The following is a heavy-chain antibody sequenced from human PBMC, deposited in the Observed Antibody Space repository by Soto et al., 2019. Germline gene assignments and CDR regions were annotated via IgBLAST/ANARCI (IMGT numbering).Heavy chain of an antibody. CDR1: GGSISSYY. CDR2: IYYSGST. J-gene: IGHJ4*02. Sequence: SETLSLTCTVSGGSISSYYWSWIRQPPGKGLEWIGYIYYSGSTNYNPSLKSRVTISVDTSKNQFSLKLSSVTAADTAVYYCAISYSSSWYFDYWGQGTLVTVSS. D-gene: IGHD6-13*01. V-gene: IGHV4-59*01. CDR3: AISYSSSWYFDY.